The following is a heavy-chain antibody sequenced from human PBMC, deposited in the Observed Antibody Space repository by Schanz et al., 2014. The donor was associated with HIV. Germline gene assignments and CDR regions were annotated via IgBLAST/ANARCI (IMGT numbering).Heavy chain of an antibody. CDR3: ARDVSVDCTGINNCYTRKWFDP. CDR2: MNPNRGNA. D-gene: IGHD2-2*02. V-gene: IGHV1-8*01. J-gene: IGHJ5*02. Sequence: QVQLVQSGAEVREPGASVKVSCKASGYTFNTYDINWVRQAPGQGLEWMGWMNPNRGNAGFAQNFQGRVTLTRDTSITTAYMELTSLRPEDTAVYYCARDVSVDCTGINNCYTRKWFDPWGQGTLVTVSS. CDR1: GYTFNTYD.